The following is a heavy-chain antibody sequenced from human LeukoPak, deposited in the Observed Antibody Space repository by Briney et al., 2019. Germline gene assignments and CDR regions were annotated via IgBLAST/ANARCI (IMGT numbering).Heavy chain of an antibody. V-gene: IGHV3-43D*04. Sequence: GGSLRLSCAASGFTFDDYAMHWVRQAPGKGLEWVSLISWDGGSTYYADSVKGRFTISRDNSKNSLYLQMNSLRAEGTALYYCAKARVGSSGLYYFDYWGQGTLVTVSS. J-gene: IGHJ4*02. CDR2: ISWDGGST. CDR1: GFTFDDYA. CDR3: AKARVGSSGLYYFDY. D-gene: IGHD3-22*01.